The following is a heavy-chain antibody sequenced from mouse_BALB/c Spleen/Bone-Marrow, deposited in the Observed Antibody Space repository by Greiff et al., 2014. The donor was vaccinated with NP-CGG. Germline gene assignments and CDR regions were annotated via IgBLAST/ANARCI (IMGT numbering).Heavy chain of an antibody. CDR3: ASPYGNYDAMDY. V-gene: IGHV1-87*01. CDR2: IYPGDGDT. Sequence: VQLQQSGAELARPGASVKLSCKASGYTFTSYWMQWVKQRSGQGLEWIGAIYPGDGDTRYTQKFRGKATLTADKSSNTAYMQLSSLTSEDSAVYFCASPYGNYDAMDYWGQGTSVTVSS. CDR1: GYTFTSYW. J-gene: IGHJ4*01. D-gene: IGHD2-1*01.